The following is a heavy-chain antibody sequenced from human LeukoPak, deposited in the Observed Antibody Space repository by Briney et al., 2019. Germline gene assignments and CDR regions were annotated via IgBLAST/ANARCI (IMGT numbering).Heavy chain of an antibody. Sequence: GASVKVSCKPSGYTFTIYGISWVRQAPGQGLEWMGWISAYNGNTKYAQKFQGRVTMTTDTSTSKAYMELSSLRSDDTAVYYCARDREAARPGWFDPWGQGTLVTVSS. D-gene: IGHD6-6*01. CDR1: GYTFTIYG. J-gene: IGHJ5*02. V-gene: IGHV1-18*01. CDR2: ISAYNGNT. CDR3: ARDREAARPGWFDP.